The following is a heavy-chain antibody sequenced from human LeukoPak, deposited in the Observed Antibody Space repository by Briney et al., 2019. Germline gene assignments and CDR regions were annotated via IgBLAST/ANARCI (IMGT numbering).Heavy chain of an antibody. CDR1: GFTFSSYD. D-gene: IGHD3-22*01. V-gene: IGHV3-13*01. CDR3: ARQDSSGYYSHFDY. CDR2: IGTAGDT. Sequence: PGGSLRLSCAASGFTFSSYDMHWVRQATGKGLEWVSAIGTAGDTYYADSVKGRFTISRDNSKNTLYLQMNSLRAEDTAVYYCARQDSSGYYSHFDYWGQGTLVTVSS. J-gene: IGHJ4*02.